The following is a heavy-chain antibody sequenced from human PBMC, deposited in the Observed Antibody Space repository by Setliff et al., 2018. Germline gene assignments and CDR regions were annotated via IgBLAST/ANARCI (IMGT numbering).Heavy chain of an antibody. CDR1: GDSMTGNH. CDR3: ARTGTYRYFDY. D-gene: IGHD1-1*01. V-gene: IGHV4-59*08. J-gene: IGHJ4*02. Sequence: SETLSLTCTVSGDSMTGNHWSWIRQSPGKGLEWIGYIYYSGTTYSNPTLKGRLTISVDTAQNQFSLRLTSVTAADTAIYYCARTGTYRYFDYWGQGALVTVLL. CDR2: IYYSGTT.